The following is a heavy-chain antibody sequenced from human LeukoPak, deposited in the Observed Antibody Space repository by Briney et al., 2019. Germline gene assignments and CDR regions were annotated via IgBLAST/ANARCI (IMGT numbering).Heavy chain of an antibody. CDR1: GFTFSHYA. CDR2: ISYDGSNK. V-gene: IGHV3-30*04. J-gene: IGHJ6*02. CDR3: ARDLHHCSSTSCTYFYYGMDV. Sequence: PGGSLRLSCAASGFTFSHYAMHWVRQAPGKGLEWVAVISYDGSNKYYADSVKGRFTISSDNTKNTLFLQMNSLRAEDTAVYYCARDLHHCSSTSCTYFYYGMDVWGQGTTVTVSS. D-gene: IGHD2-2*01.